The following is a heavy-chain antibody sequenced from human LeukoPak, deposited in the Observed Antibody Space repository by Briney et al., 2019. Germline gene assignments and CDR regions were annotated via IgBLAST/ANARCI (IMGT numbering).Heavy chain of an antibody. V-gene: IGHV4-38-2*02. J-gene: IGHJ4*02. CDR2: IYHSGNT. Sequence: SETLSLTCSVSGYSISSDYHWGWIRQPPGKGLEWIGTIYHSGNTYYNPSLKSRVTISVDTSKNQFSLKLSSVIAADTAVYYCASYFYGSGTLWGQGTLVTVSS. CDR1: GYSISSDYH. CDR3: ASYFYGSGTL. D-gene: IGHD3-10*01.